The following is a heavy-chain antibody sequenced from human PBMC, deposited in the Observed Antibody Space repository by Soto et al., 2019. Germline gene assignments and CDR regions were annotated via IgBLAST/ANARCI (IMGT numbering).Heavy chain of an antibody. D-gene: IGHD3-10*01. CDR3: ARGRRYYGSGSPPRLDYYYGMDV. CDR2: IYYSGST. J-gene: IGHJ6*02. Sequence: PSDTLSLTCTGSGASVSSSSYYWGGIRQPPGKGLERIGSIYYSGSTYYNPSLTSRVTISVDTSKNQFSLKLSSVTAADTAVYYCARGRRYYGSGSPPRLDYYYGMDVWGQGTTVTDSS. V-gene: IGHV4-39*07. CDR1: GASVSSSSYY.